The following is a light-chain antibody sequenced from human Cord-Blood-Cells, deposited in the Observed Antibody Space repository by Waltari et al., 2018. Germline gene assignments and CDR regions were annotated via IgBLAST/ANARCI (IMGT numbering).Light chain of an antibody. J-gene: IGKJ2*01. CDR1: QSISSY. CDR2: AAS. Sequence: DIQMTQSPSSLSASVGDRVTITCRASQSISSYLNWYQQKPGKAPKLLIYAASSLQSGTPSRFSGSGSGTDFTLTNSSLQPEDFATYYGQQSYSTPLYTFGQGTKLEIK. CDR3: QQSYSTPLYT. V-gene: IGKV1-39*01.